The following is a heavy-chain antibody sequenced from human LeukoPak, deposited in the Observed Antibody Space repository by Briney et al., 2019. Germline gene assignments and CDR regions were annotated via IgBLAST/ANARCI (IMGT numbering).Heavy chain of an antibody. Sequence: IPGGSLRLSCAASGFTFSSYSMNWVRQAPGKGLEWVSSISSSSSYIYYADSVKGRFTISRDNSKNTLYLQMNSLRAEDTAVYYCAKGPLYSNYIGYWGQGTLVTVSS. CDR2: ISSSSSYI. CDR3: AKGPLYSNYIGY. CDR1: GFTFSSYS. J-gene: IGHJ4*02. D-gene: IGHD4-4*01. V-gene: IGHV3-21*01.